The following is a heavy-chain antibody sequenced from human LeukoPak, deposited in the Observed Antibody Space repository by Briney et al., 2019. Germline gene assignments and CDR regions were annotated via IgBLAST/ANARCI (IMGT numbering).Heavy chain of an antibody. CDR2: IIPIFGTA. CDR3: ATRRISGSYVHYYYGMDV. Sequence: ASVKVSCKASGDTFSSYAISWVRQAPGQGLEWMGGIIPIFGTANYAQKFQGRVTITADESTSTAYMELSSLRSEDTAVYYCATRRISGSYVHYYYGMDVWGQGTTVTVSS. V-gene: IGHV1-69*13. D-gene: IGHD1-26*01. J-gene: IGHJ6*02. CDR1: GDTFSSYA.